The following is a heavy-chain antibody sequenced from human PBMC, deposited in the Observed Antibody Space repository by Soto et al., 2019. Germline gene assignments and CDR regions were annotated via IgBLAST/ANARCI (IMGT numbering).Heavy chain of an antibody. CDR3: ARAHTYYYDSGSYSKQSFYFDF. V-gene: IGHV4-31*02. J-gene: IGHJ4*02. CDR2: ISYSGTS. CDR1: GGSITSGGYY. D-gene: IGHD3-22*01. Sequence: PSETLSLTCSVSGGSITSGGYYWNWVRQFPGGGLEWIGYISYSGTSYYNPSLESRVTVSIDTSESHFSLKVTSMTAADTAVYFCARAHTYYYDSGSYSKQSFYFDFWGQGALVTVSS.